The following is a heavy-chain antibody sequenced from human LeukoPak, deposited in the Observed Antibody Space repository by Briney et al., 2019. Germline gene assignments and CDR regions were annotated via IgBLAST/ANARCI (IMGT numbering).Heavy chain of an antibody. CDR1: GFTFSNYA. J-gene: IGHJ4*02. Sequence: GGSLRLSCAASGFTFSNYAMSWVRQAPGKGLEWVSGISGDGTTTYYADSVKGRFTASRDNSKNMLYVQMNSLRADDTAIYYCAPYPPVVASTGYWGQGTLVTVSS. CDR3: APYPPVVASTGY. D-gene: IGHD3-22*01. V-gene: IGHV3-23*01. CDR2: ISGDGTTT.